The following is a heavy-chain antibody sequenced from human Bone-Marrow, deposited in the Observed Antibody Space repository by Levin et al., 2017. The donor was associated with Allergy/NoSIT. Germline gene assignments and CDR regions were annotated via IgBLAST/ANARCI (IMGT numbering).Heavy chain of an antibody. D-gene: IGHD2-2*02. CDR1: GFTFSSFA. Sequence: GESLKISCAASGFTFSSFAMSWVRQAPGKGLEWVSAISSSSGSTYYADSVKGRFTISRDTSKTTLYLQMNSLRAEDTAIYYCAKAAQSIRAHYVHWGQGTLVTVSS. CDR3: AKAAQSIRAHYVH. V-gene: IGHV3-23*01. J-gene: IGHJ4*02. CDR2: ISSSSGST.